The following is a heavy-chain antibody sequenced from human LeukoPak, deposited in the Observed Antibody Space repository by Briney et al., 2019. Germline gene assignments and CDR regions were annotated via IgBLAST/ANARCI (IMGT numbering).Heavy chain of an antibody. CDR1: GGSFSGYY. Sequence: SETLSLTCAVYGGSFSGYYWSWIRQPPGKGLEWIGEINHSGSTNHNPSLKSRVTISVDTSKNQFSLKLSSVTAADTAVYYCARGGCQLLSGCRWFDPWGQGTLVTVSS. V-gene: IGHV4-34*01. D-gene: IGHD2-2*01. CDR3: ARGGCQLLSGCRWFDP. CDR2: INHSGST. J-gene: IGHJ5*02.